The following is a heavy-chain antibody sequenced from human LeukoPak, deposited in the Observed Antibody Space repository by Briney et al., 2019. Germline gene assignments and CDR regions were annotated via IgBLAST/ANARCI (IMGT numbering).Heavy chain of an antibody. CDR3: ARIYGSGIYPHP. J-gene: IGHJ4*02. D-gene: IGHD3-10*01. CDR2: TYYRSKWFN. CDR1: GDSVSIYSAA. Sequence: SQTLSLTSALSGDSVSIYSAAWNWVRQSPWRRLEWLGRTYYRSKWFNDYAVSVKSRITINPDTSKNQFSLQLNSVTPEDTAVYYCARIYGSGIYPHPWGQGTLVTVSS. V-gene: IGHV6-1*01.